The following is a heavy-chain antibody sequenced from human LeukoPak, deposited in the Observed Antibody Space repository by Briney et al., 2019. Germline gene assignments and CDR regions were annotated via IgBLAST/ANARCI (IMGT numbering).Heavy chain of an antibody. CDR3: ARERGSRYCSSTSCTGGAFDI. J-gene: IGHJ3*02. V-gene: IGHV1-69*05. CDR1: GGTFSSYA. D-gene: IGHD2-2*01. CDR2: IIPIFGTA. Sequence: SVKVSCKASGGTFSSYAISWVRQAPGQGLEWMGGIIPIFGTANYAQKFQGRVTITTDESTSTAYMELSSLRSEDTAVSYCARERGSRYCSSTSCTGGAFDIWGQGTMVTVSS.